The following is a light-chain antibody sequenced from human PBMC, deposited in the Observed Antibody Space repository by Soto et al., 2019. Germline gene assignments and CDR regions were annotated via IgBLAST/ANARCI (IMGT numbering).Light chain of an antibody. V-gene: IGKV3D-20*02. CDR1: QSVSSSY. J-gene: IGKJ5*01. CDR2: GAS. CDR3: QQRGEWPPGAT. Sequence: EIVLTQSPGTLSLSPWERATLSCRASQSVSSSYLAWYQQKPGQAPRLLIYGASNRATGIPDRFSGGGSGTDFTLTISSLEPEAVAVYYCQQRGEWPPGATFGQGTRLEIK.